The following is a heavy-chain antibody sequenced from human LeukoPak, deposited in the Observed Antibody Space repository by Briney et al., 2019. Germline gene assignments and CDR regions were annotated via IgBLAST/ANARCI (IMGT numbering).Heavy chain of an antibody. CDR2: IKQDGSEK. CDR3: ARRYCSSTSCYPHFDY. D-gene: IGHD2-2*01. J-gene: IGHJ4*02. CDR1: GFTFSSYW. V-gene: IGHV3-7*01. Sequence: GGSLRLSCAASGFTFSSYWMSWVRQAPGKGLEWVANIKQDGSEKYYVDSVKGRFTISRDNAKNSLYLQMSSLRAEDTAVYYCARRYCSSTSCYPHFDYWGQGTLVTVSS.